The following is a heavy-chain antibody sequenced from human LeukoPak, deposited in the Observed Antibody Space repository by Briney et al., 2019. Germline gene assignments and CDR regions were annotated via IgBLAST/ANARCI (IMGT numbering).Heavy chain of an antibody. Sequence: PGGSLRLSCAASGFTFNSYWMSWVRQAPGKGLEWVANIKQDGSEKYYVDSVKGRFTISRDNAKNSLYLQMNSLRAEDTAVYYCARLRGFDYWGQGALVTVSS. CDR3: ARLRGFDY. V-gene: IGHV3-7*01. J-gene: IGHJ4*02. CDR1: GFTFNSYW. CDR2: IKQDGSEK.